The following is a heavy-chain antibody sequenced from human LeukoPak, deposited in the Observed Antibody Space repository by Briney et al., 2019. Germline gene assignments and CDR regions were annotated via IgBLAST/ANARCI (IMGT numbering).Heavy chain of an antibody. J-gene: IGHJ4*02. CDR2: MYISGST. V-gene: IGHV4-4*07. CDR1: GGSISSYY. CDR3: ARDSAGSDY. D-gene: IGHD6-19*01. Sequence: PSETLSLTCTVSGGSISSYYWSWIRQPPGKGLEWIGRMYISGSTNYNPSLKSRVTMSIDTSKNQFSLKLSSVTAADTAVYYCARDSAGSDYWGQGTLVTVSS.